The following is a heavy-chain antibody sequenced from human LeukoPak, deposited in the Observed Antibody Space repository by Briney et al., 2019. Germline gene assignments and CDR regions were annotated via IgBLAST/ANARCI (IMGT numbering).Heavy chain of an antibody. CDR2: IKQDGSEK. CDR3: VRGSSGTVVRGTSWAWFDP. D-gene: IGHD3-10*01. CDR1: GFTFSIYW. Sequence: PGGSLRLSCAASGFTFSIYWMTWVRQAPGKGLEWVANIKQDGSEKYYVDSAKGRFTISRDNAKNSLYLQMNSLRAEDTAVYYCVRGSSGTVVRGTSWAWFDPWGQGTLVTVSS. J-gene: IGHJ5*02. V-gene: IGHV3-7*05.